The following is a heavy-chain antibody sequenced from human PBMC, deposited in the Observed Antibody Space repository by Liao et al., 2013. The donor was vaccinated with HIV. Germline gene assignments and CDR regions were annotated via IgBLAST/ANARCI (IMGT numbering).Heavy chain of an antibody. J-gene: IGHJ6*03. Sequence: QMQLQESGPGLVKPSETLSLTCTVSGGSITNYYWSWIRQPAGKGLEWIGRIYKSGPTHYNSSLKSRVTMSLDTSKNQISLKLSSVTAADTAVYYCARVRRHYGSGSYAHYYYYYMDVWGKGTTVTVSS. V-gene: IGHV4-4*07. D-gene: IGHD3-10*01. CDR1: GGSITNYY. CDR3: ARVRRHYGSGSYAHYYYYYMDV. CDR2: IYKSGPT.